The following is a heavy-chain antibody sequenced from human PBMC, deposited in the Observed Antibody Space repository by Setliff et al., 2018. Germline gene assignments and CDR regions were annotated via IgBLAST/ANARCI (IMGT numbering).Heavy chain of an antibody. J-gene: IGHJ2*01. CDR3: ARLYYDSSGYHFWYFDL. Sequence: SVKVSCKASGGTFSSFAVSWVRQAPGQGLEWMGGIIPIFGTPKYSQKFLDRVKITADESTSTAYMELSSLRSEDTAVYYCARLYYDSSGYHFWYFDLWGRGTLVTVSS. D-gene: IGHD3-22*01. CDR2: IIPIFGTP. CDR1: GGTFSSFA. V-gene: IGHV1-69*13.